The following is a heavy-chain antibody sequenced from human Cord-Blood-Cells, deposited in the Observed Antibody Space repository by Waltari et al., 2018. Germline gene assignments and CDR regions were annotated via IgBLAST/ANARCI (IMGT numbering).Heavy chain of an antibody. D-gene: IGHD7-27*01. CDR3: ATENWGSGGGSDY. Sequence: EVQLVQSGAEVKKPGATVKISCKVSGYTFTDYYMHWVQQAPGKGLEWMGLGEPEDSGTIYAEKWHGRVTITAETSTDTAYMELSSLRAEDTAVYYCATENWGSGGGSDYWGQGTLVTVSS. J-gene: IGHJ4*02. CDR2: GEPEDSGT. CDR1: GYTFTDYY. V-gene: IGHV1-69-2*01.